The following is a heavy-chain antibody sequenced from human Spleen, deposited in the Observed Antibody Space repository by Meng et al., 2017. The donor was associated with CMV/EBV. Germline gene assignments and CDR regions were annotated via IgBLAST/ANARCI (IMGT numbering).Heavy chain of an antibody. CDR2: IIPILGIA. CDR1: GGTFSSYA. Sequence: SVQVSCKASGGTFSSYAISWVRQAPGQGLEWMGGIIPILGIANYAQKFQGRVTITADKSTSTAYMELSSLRSEDTAVYYCARNPLVLGYCSSTSCYTVNWFDPWGQGTLVTVSS. J-gene: IGHJ5*02. CDR3: ARNPLVLGYCSSTSCYTVNWFDP. D-gene: IGHD2-2*02. V-gene: IGHV1-69*10.